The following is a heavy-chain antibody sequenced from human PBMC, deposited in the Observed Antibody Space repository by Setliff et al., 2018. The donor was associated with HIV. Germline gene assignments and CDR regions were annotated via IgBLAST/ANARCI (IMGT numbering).Heavy chain of an antibody. CDR3: ARGGGYDRSGYYPFDY. CDR1: GGSFSVYY. CDR2: INHSGST. Sequence: SETLSLTCAVYGGSFSVYYWSWIRQPPGKGLEWIGGINHSGSTNYNPSLKSRVTISVDTSKNQFSLKLSSVTAADTAIYYCARGGGYDRSGYYPFDYWGQGTPVTVSS. V-gene: IGHV4-34*01. J-gene: IGHJ4*02. D-gene: IGHD3-22*01.